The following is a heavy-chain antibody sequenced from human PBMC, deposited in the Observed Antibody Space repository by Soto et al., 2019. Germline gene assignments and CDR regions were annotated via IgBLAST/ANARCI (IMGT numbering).Heavy chain of an antibody. V-gene: IGHV3-15*07. CDR3: AAERAYFHDSNGYLSIDF. CDR1: GFSFSDAW. J-gene: IGHJ4*02. Sequence: SLRLSCAASGFSFSDAWLNWVRQAPGKGLEWVGRVKSKTDGETADYATFVKGRFTISRDDSKNALYLQMNSLKTEDTAVYYCAAERAYFHDSNGYLSIDFWGQGTLVTVSS. CDR2: VKSKTDGETA. D-gene: IGHD3-22*01.